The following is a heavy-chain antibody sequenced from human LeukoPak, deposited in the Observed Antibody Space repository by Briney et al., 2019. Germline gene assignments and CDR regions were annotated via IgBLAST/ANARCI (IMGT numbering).Heavy chain of an antibody. V-gene: IGHV3-49*03. D-gene: IGHD3-10*01. CDR3: TRHLWVRGVPFYRY. J-gene: IGHJ4*02. CDR2: IRSKAYGGTT. CDR1: GFTFGDYA. Sequence: GGSLRLSCTASGFTFGDYAMSWFRQAPGKGLEWVGFIRSKAYGGTTEYAASVKGRFTISRDDSKSIAYLQMNSLKTEDTAVYYCTRHLWVRGVPFYRYWGQGTLVTVSS.